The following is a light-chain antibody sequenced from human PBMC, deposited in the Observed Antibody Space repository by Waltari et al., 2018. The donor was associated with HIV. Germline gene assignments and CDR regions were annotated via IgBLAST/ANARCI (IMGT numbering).Light chain of an antibody. CDR3: SSYAGSKVV. CDR2: EVS. CDR1: SSDVGGYNY. Sequence: QSALTQPPSASGSPGQSVTISCTGTSSDVGGYNYVSWYQQHPGKAPKLMIYEVSKRPSGVPDRCSGSKSGNTASLTVSGLQAEDEADYYCSSYAGSKVVFGGGTKLTVL. V-gene: IGLV2-8*01. J-gene: IGLJ2*01.